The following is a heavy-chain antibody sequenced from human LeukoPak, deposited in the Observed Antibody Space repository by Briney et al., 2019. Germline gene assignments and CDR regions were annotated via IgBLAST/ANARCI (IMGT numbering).Heavy chain of an antibody. V-gene: IGHV4-30-2*01. CDR1: GGSIRSGGYS. CDR3: ARDRRIAAAGDYGMDV. CDR2: IYYSWST. Sequence: SETLSLTCAVSGGSIRSGGYSWSWIRQPPGKGLEWIGYIYYSWSTYYNPSLKSRVTISVDRSKNQFSLKLRFVTAADTAVYYCARDRRIAAAGDYGMDVWGQGTTVTVSS. J-gene: IGHJ6*02. D-gene: IGHD6-13*01.